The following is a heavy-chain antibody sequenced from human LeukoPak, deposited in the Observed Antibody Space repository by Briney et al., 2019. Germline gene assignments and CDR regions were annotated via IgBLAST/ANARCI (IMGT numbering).Heavy chain of an antibody. CDR2: ISSSSSYI. Sequence: GGSLRLSCAASGFTFSSYSMNWVRQAPGKGLEWVSSISSSSSYIYYADSVKGRFTISRDNAKNPLYLQLNSLRAEDTAVYYCGRMGAVADLTFDYWGRGTLVTVSS. J-gene: IGHJ4*02. D-gene: IGHD6-19*01. V-gene: IGHV3-21*01. CDR3: GRMGAVADLTFDY. CDR1: GFTFSSYS.